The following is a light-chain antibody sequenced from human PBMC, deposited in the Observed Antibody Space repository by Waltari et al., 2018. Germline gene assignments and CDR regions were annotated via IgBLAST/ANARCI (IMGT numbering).Light chain of an antibody. V-gene: IGLV2-23*02. CDR1: SSDVGNYNL. J-gene: IGLJ1*01. Sequence: QSALTQPASVSGSPGQSITISCTGPSSDVGNYNLVSWYQQHPGTAPKLMIYEVNARPSGVSNRFSGSKSGNTASLTISGLQPEDEADYYCCSYAGSTTFWVFGTGTKVTVL. CDR3: CSYAGSTTFWV. CDR2: EVN.